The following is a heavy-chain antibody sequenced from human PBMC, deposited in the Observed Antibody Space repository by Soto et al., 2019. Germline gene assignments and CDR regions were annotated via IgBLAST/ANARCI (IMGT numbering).Heavy chain of an antibody. V-gene: IGHV3-7*01. Sequence: EVQLVESGGGLVQPGGSLRLSCAASGFTFSSYWMSWVRQAPGKGLEWVANIKQDGSEKYYVDSVKGLFTISRDNAKISLYLQMNSLRAEDTAVYYCARAVFRNWFDPVGQGTLVTVSS. CDR1: GFTFSSYW. CDR3: ARAVFRNWFDP. J-gene: IGHJ5*02. CDR2: IKQDGSEK.